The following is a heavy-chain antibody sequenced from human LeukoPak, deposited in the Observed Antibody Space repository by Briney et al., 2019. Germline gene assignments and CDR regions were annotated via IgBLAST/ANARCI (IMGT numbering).Heavy chain of an antibody. CDR2: ISYDGSNK. J-gene: IGHJ4*02. Sequence: GGSLRLSCAASGFTFSSYGMHWVRQAPGKGLEWVAVISYDGSNKYYADSVKGRFTISRDNSKNTLYLQMNSLGAEDTAVYYCAKGTGYSGYDYLRFLQWGQGTLVTVSS. CDR3: AKGTGYSGYDYLRFLQ. D-gene: IGHD5-12*01. V-gene: IGHV3-30*18. CDR1: GFTFSSYG.